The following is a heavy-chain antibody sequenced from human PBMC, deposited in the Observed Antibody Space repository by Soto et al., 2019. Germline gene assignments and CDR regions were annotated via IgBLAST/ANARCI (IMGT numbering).Heavy chain of an antibody. CDR3: ARDRKWLRLDKSMDY. CDR1: GFTFSSYG. CDR2: IWYDGSNK. V-gene: IGHV3-33*01. J-gene: IGHJ4*02. D-gene: IGHD5-12*01. Sequence: QVQLVESGAGVVQPGRALRLSCAASGFTFSSYGMHWVRQAPGKGLEWGAVIWYDGSNKYYADSVKGRFTISRDKSKNPLYLQMNSLRAEDTAVYYCARDRKWLRLDKSMDYWGQGTLVTGSS.